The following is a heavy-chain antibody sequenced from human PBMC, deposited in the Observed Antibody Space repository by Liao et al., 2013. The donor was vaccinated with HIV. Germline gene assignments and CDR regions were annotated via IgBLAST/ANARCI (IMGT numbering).Heavy chain of an antibody. Sequence: QVQLQESGPGLVKPSETLSLTCTVSGGSISSYYWSWIRQPAGKGLEWIGRIYNSGSTNYNPSLMSRVTMSVDTSKKQFSLKLSSVTAADTAVYYCARGLGYCSGGSCYKYNWFDPWGQGTLVTVSS. CDR2: IYNSGST. J-gene: IGHJ5*02. V-gene: IGHV4-4*07. CDR3: ARGLGYCSGGSCYKYNWFDP. CDR1: GGSISSYY. D-gene: IGHD2-15*01.